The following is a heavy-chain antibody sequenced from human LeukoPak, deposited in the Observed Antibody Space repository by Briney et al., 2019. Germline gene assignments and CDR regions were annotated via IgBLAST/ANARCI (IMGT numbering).Heavy chain of an antibody. V-gene: IGHV3-23*01. J-gene: IGHJ4*02. Sequence: GGSLRLSCTVSGSSFGDFSMNWVRQAPGKGLEWVSSISDSGDRTYYADSVKGRFTISRDNSRNTLYLQMNSLGAEDTAIFYCAKLAGDWQQLPYWGQGTLVTVSS. CDR1: GSSFGDFS. CDR2: ISDSGDRT. D-gene: IGHD6-13*01. CDR3: AKLAGDWQQLPY.